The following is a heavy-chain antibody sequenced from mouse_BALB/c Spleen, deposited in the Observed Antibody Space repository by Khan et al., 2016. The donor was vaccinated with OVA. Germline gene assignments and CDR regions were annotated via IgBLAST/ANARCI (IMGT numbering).Heavy chain of an antibody. CDR2: IWAGGST. V-gene: IGHV2-9*02. J-gene: IGHJ3*01. CDR1: GFSLTTYG. CDR3: ARVAYYGNYGFAY. Sequence: VQLQESGPGLVAPSQSLSITCTVSGFSLTTYGVHWVRQPPGKGLEWLGVIWAGGSTNYNSDLMSRLSISKDNSKSQVFLKMNSLQTDDTAMYYCARVAYYGNYGFAYWGQGTLVTVSA. D-gene: IGHD2-10*01.